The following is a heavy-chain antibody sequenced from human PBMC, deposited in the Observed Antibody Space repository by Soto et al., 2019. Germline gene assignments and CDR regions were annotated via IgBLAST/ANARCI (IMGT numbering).Heavy chain of an antibody. Sequence: GGSLRLSCAASGFTFSSYAMHWVRQAPGKRLEWVAVISYDGSNKYYADSVKGRFTISRDNSKNTLYLQMNSLRTEDMAVFYCARPLWRDDYNWGYFDLWGRGTLVTVSS. D-gene: IGHD4-4*01. CDR1: GFTFSSYA. CDR3: ARPLWRDDYNWGYFDL. CDR2: ISYDGSNK. J-gene: IGHJ2*01. V-gene: IGHV3-30-3*01.